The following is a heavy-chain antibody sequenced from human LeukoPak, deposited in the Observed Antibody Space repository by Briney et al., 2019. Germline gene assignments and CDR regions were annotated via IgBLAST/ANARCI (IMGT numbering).Heavy chain of an antibody. V-gene: IGHV3-23*01. CDR3: AKARALYDSSGYGGY. J-gene: IGHJ4*02. Sequence: GGSLRLSCAASGFTFSSYGMSWVRQAPGKGLEWVSAISGSGGSTYYADSVKGRFTISRDNSKNTLYLQMNSLRAEDTAVYYCAKARALYDSSGYGGYWGQGTLVTVSS. CDR1: GFTFSSYG. CDR2: ISGSGGST. D-gene: IGHD3-22*01.